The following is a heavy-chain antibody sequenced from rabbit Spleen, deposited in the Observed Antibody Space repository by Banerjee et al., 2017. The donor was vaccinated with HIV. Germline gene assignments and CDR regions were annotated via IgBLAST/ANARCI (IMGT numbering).Heavy chain of an antibody. V-gene: IGHV1S40*01. Sequence: QSLEESGGGLVKPGGTLTLTCTASGFSFSSSYWICWVRQAPGKGLEWIGCIYAGSSRRTYYATWARGRFTISKTSSTTVDLIMTSLTAADTATYFCARSNTGDYGDAYNFWGQGTLVTVS. D-gene: IGHD6-1*01. CDR2: IYAGSSRRT. J-gene: IGHJ3*01. CDR1: GFSFSSSYW. CDR3: ARSNTGDYGDAYNF.